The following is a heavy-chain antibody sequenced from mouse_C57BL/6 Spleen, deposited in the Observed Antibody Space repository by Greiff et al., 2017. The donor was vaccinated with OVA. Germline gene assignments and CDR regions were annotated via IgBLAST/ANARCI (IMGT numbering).Heavy chain of an antibody. J-gene: IGHJ2*01. CDR1: GYTFTSYW. CDR2: IHPNSGST. D-gene: IGHD1-1*01. CDR3: AKVTTVPIYFDY. V-gene: IGHV1-64*01. Sequence: QVQLQQPGAELVKPGASVKLSCKASGYTFTSYWMPWVKQRPGPGLEWIGMIHPNSGSTNYNEKFKSKATLTVDKSSSTAYMQLSSLTSEDSAVYYCAKVTTVPIYFDYWGQGTTLTVSS.